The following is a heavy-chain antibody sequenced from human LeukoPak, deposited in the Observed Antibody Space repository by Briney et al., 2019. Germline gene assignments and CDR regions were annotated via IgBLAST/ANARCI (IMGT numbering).Heavy chain of an antibody. CDR2: VFGLDHRT. J-gene: IGHJ3*02. CDR3: ASPGGTYGDYFSDAFDI. V-gene: IGHV3-23*01. Sequence: GGSLRLSCAASGFTFSNYAMGWVRQAPGKGLEWVSSVFGLDHRTNYADSVKGRFTISRDNSKNTLYLQMNSLRAEDTAVYYCASPGGTYGDYFSDAFDIWGQGTMVTVSS. CDR1: GFTFSNYA. D-gene: IGHD4-17*01.